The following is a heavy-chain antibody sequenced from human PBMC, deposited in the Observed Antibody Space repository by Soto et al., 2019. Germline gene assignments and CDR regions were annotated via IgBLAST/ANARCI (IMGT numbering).Heavy chain of an antibody. J-gene: IGHJ6*01. CDR1: GFTFSTYW. CDR2: IKQDGTEK. D-gene: IGHD1-26*01. Sequence: EVQLVESGGGLVQPGGSLRLSCAASGFTFSTYWMSWVRRTPGKGLEWVANIKQDGTEKYYVDSVRGRLTVSRDNAKSSLYCQMHSLRVEDMAVYYCTTSPHRPSERVFVW. V-gene: IGHV3-7*01. CDR3: TTSPHRPSERVFV.